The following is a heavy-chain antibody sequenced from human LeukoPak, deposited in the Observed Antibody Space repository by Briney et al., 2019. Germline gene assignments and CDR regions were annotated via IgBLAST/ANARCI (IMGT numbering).Heavy chain of an antibody. D-gene: IGHD1-7*01. CDR3: ARDGGITGTTRVRYPVY. J-gene: IGHJ4*02. V-gene: IGHV4-31*03. CDR2: IYYSGST. CDR1: GGSISSGGYY. Sequence: SETLSLTCTVSGGSISSGGYYWSWIRQHPGKGLEWIGYIYYSGSTYYNPSLKSRVTISVDTSKNQFSLKLSSVTAADTAVYYCARDGGITGTTRVRYPVYWGQGTLVTVSS.